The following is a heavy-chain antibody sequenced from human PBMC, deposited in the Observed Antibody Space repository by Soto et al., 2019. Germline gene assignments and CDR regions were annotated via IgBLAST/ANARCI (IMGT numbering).Heavy chain of an antibody. CDR2: IDYSGST. J-gene: IGHJ4*02. V-gene: IGHV4-31*03. Sequence: QVQLQESGPGLVKPSQTLSLTCTVSGGSISSGGYYWSWIRQHPGKGLEWIGYIDYSGSTYNNPSLKSRLTISVDTSKNQFSLKLSSVTAADTAVYYCARAKASGYYDYYFDYWGQGTLVTVSS. CDR3: ARAKASGYYDYYFDY. D-gene: IGHD3-22*01. CDR1: GGSISSGGYY.